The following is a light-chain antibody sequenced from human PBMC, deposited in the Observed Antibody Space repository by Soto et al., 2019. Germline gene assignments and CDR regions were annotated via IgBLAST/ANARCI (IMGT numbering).Light chain of an antibody. V-gene: IGKV1-5*01. CDR1: QSVRSW. J-gene: IGKJ1*01. CDR3: QHYNSYSET. CDR2: DAS. Sequence: DIQMTQSPSTLSSSFGDRVTITCRASQSVRSWLAWYQQKPGRAPKFLIYDASSLESGVPSRFSGSGSGTEFTLTISNLKTDDFATYYCQHYNSYSETFCQGTKVDIK.